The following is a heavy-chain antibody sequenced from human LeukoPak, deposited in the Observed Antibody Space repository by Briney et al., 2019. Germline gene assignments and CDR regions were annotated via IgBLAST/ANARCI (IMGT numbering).Heavy chain of an antibody. CDR2: IYHSGST. CDR1: GGSISSSNW. J-gene: IGHJ6*02. Sequence: NPSETLSLTCAVSGGSISSSNWWSWVRQPPGKGLEWIGEIYHSGSTNYNPSLKSRVTISVDKSKNQFSLKLSSVTAADTAVYYCARDSPILTGYNYYYYGMDVWGQGTTVTVSS. D-gene: IGHD3-9*01. CDR3: ARDSPILTGYNYYYYGMDV. V-gene: IGHV4-4*02.